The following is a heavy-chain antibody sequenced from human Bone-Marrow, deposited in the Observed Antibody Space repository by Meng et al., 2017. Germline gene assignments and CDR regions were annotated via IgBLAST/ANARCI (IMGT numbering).Heavy chain of an antibody. J-gene: IGHJ4*02. CDR2: INHSGST. D-gene: IGHD6-13*01. CDR3: ARRLIAAAGNDY. Sequence: QGQLQQWGAGLLKPSETLSLTCAVYGGSFSGYYWSWIRQPPGKGLEWIGEINHSGSTNYNPSLKSRVTISVDTSKNQFSLKLSSVTAADTAVYYRARRLIAAAGNDYWGQGTLVTVSS. V-gene: IGHV4-34*01. CDR1: GGSFSGYY.